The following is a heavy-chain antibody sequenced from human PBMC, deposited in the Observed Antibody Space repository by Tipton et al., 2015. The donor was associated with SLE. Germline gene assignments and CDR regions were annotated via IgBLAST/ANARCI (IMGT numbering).Heavy chain of an antibody. CDR1: GGSISSSSYY. Sequence: LRLSCTVSGGSISSSSYYWGWIRQPPGKGLEWIGSIYHSGSTYYNPSLKSRVTISVDTSKNQFSLKLTSVTAADTAVYYCAREDLGQWQAFDIWGQGTMVTVSS. J-gene: IGHJ3*02. CDR3: AREDLGQWQAFDI. D-gene: IGHD6-19*01. CDR2: IYHSGST. V-gene: IGHV4-39*07.